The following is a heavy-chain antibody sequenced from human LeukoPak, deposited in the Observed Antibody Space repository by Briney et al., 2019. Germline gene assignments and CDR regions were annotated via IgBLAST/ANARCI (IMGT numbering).Heavy chain of an antibody. J-gene: IGHJ4*02. CDR1: GFTFSDYY. D-gene: IGHD2-2*01. Sequence: GGSLRPSCAASGFTFSDYYMGWIRQAPGKGLEWVSYISSSGSTIYYADSVKGRFTISRDNAKNSLYLQMNSLRAEDTAVYYCASAPISKTNYFDYWGQGTLVTVSS. V-gene: IGHV3-11*01. CDR2: ISSSGSTI. CDR3: ASAPISKTNYFDY.